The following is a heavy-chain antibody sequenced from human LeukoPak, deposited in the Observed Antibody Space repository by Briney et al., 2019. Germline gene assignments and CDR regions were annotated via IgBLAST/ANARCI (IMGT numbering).Heavy chain of an antibody. CDR3: ARAALELPPTPVD. V-gene: IGHV1-46*01. J-gene: IGHJ4*02. CDR1: GYTFTNYY. CDR2: INPSGGST. Sequence: GASVKVSCKASGYTFTNYYIHWVRQAPGQGLEWMGIINPSGGSTSYAQKFQGRVTMTRDMSTSTVYMELSSLRSEDTAVYYCARAALELPPTPVDWGQGTLVTVSS. D-gene: IGHD1-7*01.